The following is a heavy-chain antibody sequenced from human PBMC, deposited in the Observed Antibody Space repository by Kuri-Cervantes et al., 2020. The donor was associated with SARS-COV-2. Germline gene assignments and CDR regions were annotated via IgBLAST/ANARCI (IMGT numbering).Heavy chain of an antibody. V-gene: IGHV1-24*01. D-gene: IGHD1-1*01. J-gene: IGHJ4*02. CDR2: FDPEDGET. CDR3: ARVGYNCNDDHLVY. Sequence: ASVQVSCKVSGYTLTELSMHWVRQAPGKGLEWMGGFDPEDGETIYAQKFQGRVTMTEDTSTSTAYMELRSLRSDDSAVYYCARVGYNCNDDHLVYWGQGTLVTVSS. CDR1: GYTLTELS.